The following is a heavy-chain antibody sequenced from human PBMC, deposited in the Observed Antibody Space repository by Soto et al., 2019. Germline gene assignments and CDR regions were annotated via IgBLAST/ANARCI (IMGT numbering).Heavy chain of an antibody. V-gene: IGHV3-30*18. J-gene: IGHJ5*02. Sequence: QVQLVESGGGVVQPGRSLRLSCAASGFTFSSYGMHWVRQAPGKGLEWVAVISYDGSNKYYADSVKGRFTISRDNSKNTLYLQMNSLRAEDTAVYYGAKDGGSSLDAWGQGTLVTVSS. CDR2: ISYDGSNK. CDR3: AKDGGSSLDA. CDR1: GFTFSSYG. D-gene: IGHD3-10*01.